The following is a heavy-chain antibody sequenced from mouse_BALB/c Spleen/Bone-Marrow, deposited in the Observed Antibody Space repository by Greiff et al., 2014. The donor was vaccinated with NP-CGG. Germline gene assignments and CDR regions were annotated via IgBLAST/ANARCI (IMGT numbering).Heavy chain of an antibody. CDR3: ARWGWDFATGY. J-gene: IGHJ4*01. Sequence: VQLQQPGPKLVKPGASVKISCKTSGYTFTEYSMHWVKQSHGKSLEWIGGINPNNGVTSYNQKFKDKATLTVDKSSNTAYMELRSLTSEDSAVYFCARWGWDFATGYWGQGTSVTVSS. CDR2: INPNNGVT. V-gene: IGHV1-18*01. D-gene: IGHD3-3*01. CDR1: GYTFTEYS.